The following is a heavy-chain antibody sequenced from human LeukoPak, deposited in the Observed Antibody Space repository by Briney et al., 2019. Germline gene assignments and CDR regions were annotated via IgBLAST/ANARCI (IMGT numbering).Heavy chain of an antibody. CDR1: GGSFSGYY. D-gene: IGHD3-3*01. CDR2: INHSGST. Sequence: SETLSLXCAVYGGSFSGYYWSWIRQPPGKELESIGEINHSGSTNYNPSLKSRVTISVDTSKNQFSLKLSSVTAADTAVYYCARGALDYDFWSGYRTPYYFDYWGQGTLVTVSS. CDR3: ARGALDYDFWSGYRTPYYFDY. J-gene: IGHJ4*02. V-gene: IGHV4-34*01.